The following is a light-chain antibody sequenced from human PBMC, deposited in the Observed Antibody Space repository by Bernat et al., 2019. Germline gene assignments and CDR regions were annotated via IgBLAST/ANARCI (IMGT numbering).Light chain of an antibody. CDR1: SSNIGSNT. Sequence: QSVLTQPPSASGTPGQRVTISCSGSSSNIGSNTVNWYQQLPGTAPKLLIYSNNQRPSGVLDRFSGSKSGTSASLAISGLQSEDEADYYCSSYTSSSTLVFGGGTRLTVL. J-gene: IGLJ3*02. CDR2: SNN. CDR3: SSYTSSSTLV. V-gene: IGLV1-44*01.